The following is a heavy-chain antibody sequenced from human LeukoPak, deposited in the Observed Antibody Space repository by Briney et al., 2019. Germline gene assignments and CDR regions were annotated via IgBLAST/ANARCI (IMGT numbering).Heavy chain of an antibody. V-gene: IGHV3-53*01. CDR3: AKTGAGYYYMDV. Sequence: GGSRRLSCAASGFTVSSNYMSWVRQAPGKGLEWVSVIYSGGSTYYADSVKGRFTISRDNSKNTLYLQMNTLTAEDTAVYYCAKTGAGYYYMDVWGKGTTVIVSS. D-gene: IGHD7-27*01. J-gene: IGHJ6*03. CDR2: IYSGGST. CDR1: GFTVSSNY.